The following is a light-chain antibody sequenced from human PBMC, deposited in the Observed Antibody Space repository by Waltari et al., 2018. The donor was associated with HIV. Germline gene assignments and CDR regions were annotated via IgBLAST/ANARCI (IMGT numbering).Light chain of an antibody. Sequence: QSALTQPRSVSGSPGQSVTLSCTGSSGALDGSSFVSWYQQHPGEAPKVVIYDVTKRPSGVPDRFSGSRSGNTASLTISGLQAEDEADYFCCSFVGGYSYVFGTGTKVTVL. J-gene: IGLJ1*01. CDR2: DVT. V-gene: IGLV2-11*01. CDR1: SGALDGSSF. CDR3: CSFVGGYSYV.